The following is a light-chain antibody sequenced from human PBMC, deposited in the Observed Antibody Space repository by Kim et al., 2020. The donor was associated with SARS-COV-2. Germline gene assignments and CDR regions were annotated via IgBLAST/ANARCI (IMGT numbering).Light chain of an antibody. CDR2: DAS. CDR1: QSVSRS. V-gene: IGKV3-11*01. J-gene: IGKJ4*01. CDR3: QQRSNWPPT. Sequence: LSPGERATLSCRASQSVSRSFAWYQQKPGQAPRLLIYDASKRATGIPARFSGSGSGTDFTLTISSLEPEDFAVYYCQQRSNWPPTFGGGTKVDIK.